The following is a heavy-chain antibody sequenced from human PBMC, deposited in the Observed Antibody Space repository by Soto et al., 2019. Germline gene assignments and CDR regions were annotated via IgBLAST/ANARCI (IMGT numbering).Heavy chain of an antibody. D-gene: IGHD2-15*01. CDR3: ARGHHSFGWFDP. Sequence: SEALSLTCAVYGGSFSGYYWSWIRQPPGKGLEWIGEINHSGSTNYNPSLKSRVTISVDTSKNQFSLKLSSVTAADTAVYYCARGHHSFGWFDPWGQGTLVTVSS. CDR2: INHSGST. CDR1: GGSFSGYY. V-gene: IGHV4-34*01. J-gene: IGHJ5*02.